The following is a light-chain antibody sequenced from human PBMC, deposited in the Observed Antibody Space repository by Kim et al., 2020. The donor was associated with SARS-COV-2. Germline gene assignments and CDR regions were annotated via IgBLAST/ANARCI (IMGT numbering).Light chain of an antibody. Sequence: SYELTQPPSVSVSPGQTASITCSGDKLGDKDAFWYQQKPGQTPVLVIYYDDKRPSEIPERFSGSTAGNTATPTISGTQTMVQASYFCQAWDSSTAVLGGGTKLT. J-gene: IGLJ2*01. CDR1: KLGDKD. CDR2: YDD. V-gene: IGLV3-1*01. CDR3: QAWDSSTAV.